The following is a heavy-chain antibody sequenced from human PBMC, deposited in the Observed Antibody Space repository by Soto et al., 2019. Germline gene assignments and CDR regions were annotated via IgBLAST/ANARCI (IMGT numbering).Heavy chain of an antibody. D-gene: IGHD3-22*01. Sequence: QITLKESGPTLVKPTQTLTLTCTFSGFSLSTSGVGVGWIRQPPGKALEWLALIYWDDDKRYSPSLKSRLTIAKHXSKNQVVLTMTNMDPVDTATYYCAHLYDSSGYCAYWGQGTLVTVSS. J-gene: IGHJ4*02. CDR3: AHLYDSSGYCAY. CDR1: GFSLSTSGVG. CDR2: IYWDDDK. V-gene: IGHV2-5*02.